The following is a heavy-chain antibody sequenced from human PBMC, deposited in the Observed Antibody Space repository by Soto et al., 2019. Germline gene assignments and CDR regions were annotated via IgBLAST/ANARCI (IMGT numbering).Heavy chain of an antibody. CDR3: AREGNLGRWIQPLDS. J-gene: IGHJ4*02. V-gene: IGHV4-59*13. Sequence: SETLSLTCTVSGGSISYYYWSWIRQPPGKGLEWIGYIYYSGSTNYSPSLKSRVTMSVDTSKNHFSLKLISVTTADTAVYFCAREGNLGRWIQPLDSWGQGTLVTVSS. CDR1: GGSISYYY. CDR2: IYYSGST. D-gene: IGHD2-2*03.